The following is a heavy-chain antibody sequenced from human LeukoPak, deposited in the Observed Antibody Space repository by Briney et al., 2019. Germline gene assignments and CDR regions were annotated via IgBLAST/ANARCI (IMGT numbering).Heavy chain of an antibody. CDR2: IHDSGTT. Sequence: GGSLRLSCATSGFTVSSNYMSWVRQAPGKELEWVSVIHDSGTTYYADSVKGRFLIFRDTSKNTVDLQMNSLRVEDTAVYYCAGRRSSGWYAYWGQGTLVTVSS. CDR1: GFTVSSNY. J-gene: IGHJ4*02. V-gene: IGHV3-53*01. D-gene: IGHD6-19*01. CDR3: AGRRSSGWYAY.